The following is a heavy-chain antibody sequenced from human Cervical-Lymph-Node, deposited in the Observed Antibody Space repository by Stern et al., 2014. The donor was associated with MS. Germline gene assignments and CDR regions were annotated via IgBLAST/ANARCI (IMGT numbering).Heavy chain of an antibody. CDR1: GFSLSNSG. CDR3: MGVGDAMHV. Sequence: QVQLVESGGGVVQPGGSLTLSCAASGFSLSNSGMHWVRQAPGKGLDLVSFISFVGGHKKCGVFVKGRFSISRYKANNTLFLQMNSLRPEDTAVYYCMGVGDAMHVWGQGTTVIVSS. V-gene: IGHV3-30*03. CDR2: ISFVGGHK. J-gene: IGHJ6*02.